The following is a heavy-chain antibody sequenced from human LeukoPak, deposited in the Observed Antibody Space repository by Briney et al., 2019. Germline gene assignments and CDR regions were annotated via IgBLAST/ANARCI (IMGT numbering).Heavy chain of an antibody. J-gene: IGHJ4*02. D-gene: IGHD3-10*01. Sequence: GGSLRLSCAAFGFTFSSYAMSWVRQAPGKGLEWVSVISGSGGSTYYADSVKGRFTISRDNSKNTLYLQMNSLRAEDTAVYYCAKGFGYYYGSGSSFGYWGQGTLVTVSS. CDR2: ISGSGGST. CDR1: GFTFSSYA. V-gene: IGHV3-23*01. CDR3: AKGFGYYYGSGSSFGY.